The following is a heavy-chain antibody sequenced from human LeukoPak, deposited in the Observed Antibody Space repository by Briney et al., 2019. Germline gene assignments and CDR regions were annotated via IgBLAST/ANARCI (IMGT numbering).Heavy chain of an antibody. CDR3: AREGAYSSSWSY. Sequence: ASVKVSCKASGGTFSSYAISWVRQAPGQGLEWMGGIIPIFGTANYAQKFQGRVTITTDESTSTAYMELSSLRSEDTAVYYCAREGAYSSSWSYWGQGTLVTFSS. J-gene: IGHJ4*02. CDR2: IIPIFGTA. V-gene: IGHV1-69*05. CDR1: GGTFSSYA. D-gene: IGHD6-13*01.